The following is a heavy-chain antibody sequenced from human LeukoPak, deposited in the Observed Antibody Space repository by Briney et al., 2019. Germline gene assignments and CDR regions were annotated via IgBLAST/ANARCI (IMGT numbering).Heavy chain of an antibody. Sequence: PSETLSLTCTVSGGSISSGGYYWSWIRQHPGKGLEWIGYIYYSGSTYYNPSLKSRVSISVDTSKNQFSLKLSSVTAADTAVYYCARDHLFCSGGSCYWTGFDYWGQGTLVTVSS. V-gene: IGHV4-31*03. D-gene: IGHD2-15*01. CDR3: ARDHLFCSGGSCYWTGFDY. CDR1: GGSISSGGYY. J-gene: IGHJ4*02. CDR2: IYYSGST.